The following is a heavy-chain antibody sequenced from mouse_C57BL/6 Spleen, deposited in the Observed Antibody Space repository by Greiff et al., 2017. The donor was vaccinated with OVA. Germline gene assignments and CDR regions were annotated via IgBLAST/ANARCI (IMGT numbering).Heavy chain of an antibody. CDR2: IYPGSGST. CDR1: GYTFTSYW. Sequence: QVQLQQPGAELVKPGASVKMSCKASGYTFTSYWITWVKQRPGQGLEWIGDIYPGSGSTNYNEKFKSKATLTVDTSSSTAYMQLSSLTSEDSAVYYCARSPRDLGWADYWGQGTTLTVSS. D-gene: IGHD3-3*01. V-gene: IGHV1-55*01. CDR3: ARSPRDLGWADY. J-gene: IGHJ2*01.